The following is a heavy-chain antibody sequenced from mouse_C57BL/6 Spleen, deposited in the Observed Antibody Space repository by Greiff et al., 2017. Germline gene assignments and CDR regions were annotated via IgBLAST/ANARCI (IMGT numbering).Heavy chain of an antibody. Sequence: QVQLQQPGAELVRPGTSVKLSCKASGYTFTSYWMHWVKQRPGQGLEWIGVIDPSDSYTNYNQKFKGKATLTVDTSSSTAYMQLSSLTSEDSAVYYGARKSQYDYNAMECWGQGTSVTVSS. J-gene: IGHJ4*01. CDR2: IDPSDSYT. CDR1: GYTFTSYW. CDR3: ARKSQYDYNAMEC. D-gene: IGHD2-4*01. V-gene: IGHV1-59*01.